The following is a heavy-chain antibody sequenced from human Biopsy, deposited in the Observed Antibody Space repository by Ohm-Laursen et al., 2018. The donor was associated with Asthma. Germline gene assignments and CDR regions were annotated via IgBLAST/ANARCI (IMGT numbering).Heavy chain of an antibody. CDR3: ARRITIFGVVQKDHGMDA. CDR2: ISYGGKT. Sequence: SDTLSLTCTVSGGSMTPTSHYWDWIRQAPGKGLEWIGYISYGGKTSYNPSLKNRVTISRDTSKNQFSLRLTLVTAADTAVYFCARRITIFGVVQKDHGMDAWGQGTTVIVSS. J-gene: IGHJ6*02. CDR1: GGSMTPTSHY. V-gene: IGHV4-39*01. D-gene: IGHD3-3*01.